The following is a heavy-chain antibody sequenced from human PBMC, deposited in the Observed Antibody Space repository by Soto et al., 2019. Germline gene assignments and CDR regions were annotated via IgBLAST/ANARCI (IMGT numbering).Heavy chain of an antibody. CDR2: IKSITDGGTT. J-gene: IGHJ6*02. D-gene: IGHD2-2*03. CDR3: TTDSVDFLGAPASDVMDV. Sequence: PGGPLRLSCAASGFTFSNAWMSWARQAPGKGLEGVGRIKSITDGGTTGYTAPVKGRFTISRDDSKNTLYLEMNSLKTEDTALYYCTTDSVDFLGAPASDVMDVCARGSTDTV. V-gene: IGHV3-15*01. CDR1: GFTFSNAW.